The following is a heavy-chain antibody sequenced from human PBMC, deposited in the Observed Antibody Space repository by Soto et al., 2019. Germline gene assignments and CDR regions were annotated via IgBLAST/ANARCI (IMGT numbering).Heavy chain of an antibody. CDR2: MNPNSGNT. J-gene: IGHJ5*02. CDR1: GYTFTSYD. V-gene: IGHV1-8*01. D-gene: IGHD4-17*01. Sequence: ASVKGSCQASGYTFTSYDINWVRQATGQGLEYLGWMNPNSGNTAYVQKFQGRVTMTWDTSITTAYMELSSLRSEDTAVYFCARGIKYGAYSRWFDPWGQG. CDR3: ARGIKYGAYSRWFDP.